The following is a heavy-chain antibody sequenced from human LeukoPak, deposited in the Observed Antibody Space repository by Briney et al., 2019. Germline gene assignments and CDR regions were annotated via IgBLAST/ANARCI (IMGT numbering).Heavy chain of an antibody. V-gene: IGHV4-39*07. CDR1: GGSISSSSYY. CDR3: ARDGFWPYCSGGSCYSYFDY. J-gene: IGHJ4*02. Sequence: TPSETLSLTCTVSGGSISSSSYYWGWIRQPPGKGLEWIGSIYYSGSTYYNPSLKSRVTISVDTSKNQFSLKLSSVTAADTAVYYCARDGFWPYCSGGSCYSYFDYWGQGTLVTVSS. CDR2: IYYSGST. D-gene: IGHD2-15*01.